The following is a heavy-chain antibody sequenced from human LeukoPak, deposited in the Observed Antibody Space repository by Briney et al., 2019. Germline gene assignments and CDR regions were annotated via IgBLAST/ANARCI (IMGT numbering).Heavy chain of an antibody. D-gene: IGHD3-22*01. CDR2: ISSSSSYI. Sequence: PGGSLRLSCAASGFTFSSYSMNWVRQAPGKGLEWVSSISSSSSYIYYADSVKGRFTISRDNAKNSLYLQMNSLRAEDTAVYYCAKDRTRDSSGYYCDYWGQGTLVTVSS. CDR1: GFTFSSYS. V-gene: IGHV3-21*01. J-gene: IGHJ4*02. CDR3: AKDRTRDSSGYYCDY.